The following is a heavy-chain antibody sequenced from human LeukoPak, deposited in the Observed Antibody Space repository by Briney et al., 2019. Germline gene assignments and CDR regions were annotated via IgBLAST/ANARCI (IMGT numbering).Heavy chain of an antibody. CDR3: VKGRPNYDILTGYFPGGAFDI. Sequence: SETLSLTCTVSGGSISSSSYYWGWIRQPPGKGLEWIGSIYYSGSTYYNPSLKSRVTISVGTSKNQFSLKLSSVTAADTAVYYCVKGRPNYDILTGYFPGGAFDIWGQGTMVTVSS. CDR1: GGSISSSSYY. V-gene: IGHV4-39*01. J-gene: IGHJ3*02. D-gene: IGHD3-9*01. CDR2: IYYSGST.